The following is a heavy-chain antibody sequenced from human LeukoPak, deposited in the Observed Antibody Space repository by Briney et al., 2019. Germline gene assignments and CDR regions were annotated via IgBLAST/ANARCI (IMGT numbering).Heavy chain of an antibody. V-gene: IGHV4-59*11. CDR1: GGSIIGHY. Sequence: SETLSLTCTGSGGSIIGHYWSWIRQPPGKGLEWIGYIYYSGSTNYNPSLKSRVTISVDTSKNQFSLELSSVTAADPGVYYCARLGGIAAFDYWGQGTLVTVSS. CDR2: IYYSGST. J-gene: IGHJ4*02. D-gene: IGHD6-13*01. CDR3: ARLGGIAAFDY.